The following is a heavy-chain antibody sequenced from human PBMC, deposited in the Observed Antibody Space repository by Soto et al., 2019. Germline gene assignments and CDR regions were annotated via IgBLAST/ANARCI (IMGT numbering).Heavy chain of an antibody. CDR3: AKMSSSSTFDY. J-gene: IGHJ4*02. D-gene: IGHD6-6*01. Sequence: EVPLLESGGGLVQPGESLRLSCAASGFTFSSYAMSWVRQAPGKGLEWVSVISGSDDSTYYADSVKGRFTISRDNSKNTLYLQMHSLRAEDTAVYYYAKMSSSSTFDYWGQGTLVTVSS. V-gene: IGHV3-23*01. CDR2: ISGSDDST. CDR1: GFTFSSYA.